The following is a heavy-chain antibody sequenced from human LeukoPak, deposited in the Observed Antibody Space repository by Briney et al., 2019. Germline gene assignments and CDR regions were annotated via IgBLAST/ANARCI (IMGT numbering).Heavy chain of an antibody. V-gene: IGHV1-18*01. D-gene: IGHD3-10*01. CDR2: ISAYKGDT. CDR1: GYSFGSFG. J-gene: IGHJ4*02. Sequence: ASVKVSCKVSGYSFGSFGINWVRQAPGQGLEWMGWISAYKGDTNYAQKLQGRVTMTTDTSTSTAYMDLRSLTSDDTAVYYCARGGYYGSGSFPDYWGQGTLVTVSS. CDR3: ARGGYYGSGSFPDY.